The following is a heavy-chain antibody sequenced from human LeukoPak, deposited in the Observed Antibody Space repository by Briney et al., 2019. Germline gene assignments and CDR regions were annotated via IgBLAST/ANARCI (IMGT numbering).Heavy chain of an antibody. CDR2: ISAYNGNT. D-gene: IGHD5-24*01. Sequence: ASVKVSCKASGYTFTGYYMHWVRQAPGQGLEWMGWISAYNGNTNYAQKLQGRVTMTTDTSTSTAYMELRSLRSDDTAVYYCARTEMATIIDYWGQGTLVTVSS. V-gene: IGHV1-18*04. CDR1: GYTFTGYY. J-gene: IGHJ4*02. CDR3: ARTEMATIIDY.